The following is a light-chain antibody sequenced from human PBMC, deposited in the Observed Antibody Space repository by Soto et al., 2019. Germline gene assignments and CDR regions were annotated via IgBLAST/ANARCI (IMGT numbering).Light chain of an antibody. J-gene: IGKJ1*01. CDR3: MQVLITRT. Sequence: DIVMTQSPLSLPVTPGEPASISCRSSQSLLHRNGNNYLDGYLQKPGHSPQLLIYLGSNRASGVPERFSGSGTGTDFPLKISRVEDEDVRVYYCMQVLITRTFGQATKVDIK. CDR2: LGS. V-gene: IGKV2-28*01. CDR1: QSLLHRNGNNY.